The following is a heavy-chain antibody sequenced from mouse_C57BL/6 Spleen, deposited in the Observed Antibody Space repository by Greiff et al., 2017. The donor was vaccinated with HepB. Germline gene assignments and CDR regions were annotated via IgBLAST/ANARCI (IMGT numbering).Heavy chain of an antibody. CDR3: AREDDYGSSSAY. D-gene: IGHD1-1*01. V-gene: IGHV1-81*01. CDR2: IYPRSGNT. CDR1: GYTFTSYG. Sequence: VNVVESGAELARPGASVKLSCKASGYTFTSYGISWVKQRTGQGLEWIGEIYPRSGNTYYNEKFKGKATLTADKSSSTAYMELRSLTSEDSAVYFCAREDDYGSSSAYWGQGTLVTVSA. J-gene: IGHJ3*01.